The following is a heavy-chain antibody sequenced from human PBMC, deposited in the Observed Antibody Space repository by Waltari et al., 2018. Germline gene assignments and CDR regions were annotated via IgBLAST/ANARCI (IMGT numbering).Heavy chain of an antibody. CDR3: ARTLPRSSSFYYYGMDV. J-gene: IGHJ6*02. D-gene: IGHD6-6*01. Sequence: QVQLVQSGAEVKKPGSSVKVSCKASGGTFSSYAISWVRQAPGHGLEWMGGIIPIFCTANYAQKFQGRVTITTDESTSTAYMELSSLRSEDTAVYYCARTLPRSSSFYYYGMDVWGQGTAVTVSS. V-gene: IGHV1-69*05. CDR1: GGTFSSYA. CDR2: IIPIFCTA.